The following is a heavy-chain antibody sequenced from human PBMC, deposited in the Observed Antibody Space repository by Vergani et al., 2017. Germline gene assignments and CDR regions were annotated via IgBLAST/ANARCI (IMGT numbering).Heavy chain of an antibody. V-gene: IGHV3-33*01. CDR1: GFTFSSYG. Sequence: QVQLVESGGGVVQPGRSLRLSCAASGFTFSSYGMHWVRQAPGKGLEWVAVIWYDGSNKYYGDSVKGRFTISRDNSKNTLYLEMNSLRAEDTAVYYCATKSCGTPGCQIGYFREWGQGTLVTVSS. J-gene: IGHJ1*01. CDR2: IWYDGSNK. D-gene: IGHD1-1*01. CDR3: ATKSCGTPGCQIGYFRE.